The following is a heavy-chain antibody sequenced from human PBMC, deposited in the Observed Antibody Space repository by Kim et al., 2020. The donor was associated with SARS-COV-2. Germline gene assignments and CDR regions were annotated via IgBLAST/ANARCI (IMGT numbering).Heavy chain of an antibody. J-gene: IGHJ3*02. Sequence: NSQKFQGTVTVTRETSPRTAYMELSSLRSEDTAVYYCARALGSSWLFDIWGQGTMVTVSS. D-gene: IGHD6-13*01. V-gene: IGHV1-3*01. CDR3: ARALGSSWLFDI.